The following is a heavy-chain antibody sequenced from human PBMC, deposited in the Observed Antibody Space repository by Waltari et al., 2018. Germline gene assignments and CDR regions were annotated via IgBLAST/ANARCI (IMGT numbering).Heavy chain of an antibody. CDR1: GGTFSSYA. V-gene: IGHV1-69*13. Sequence: QVQLVQSGAEVKKPGSSVKVSCKASGGTFSSYAISWVRQAPGQGLEWMGGIIPSFGTANYAQKFQGRVTITADESTSTAYMELSSLRSEDTAVYYCARDSRLGYCSGGSCYPFDYWGQGTLVTVSS. D-gene: IGHD2-15*01. CDR3: ARDSRLGYCSGGSCYPFDY. J-gene: IGHJ4*02. CDR2: IIPSFGTA.